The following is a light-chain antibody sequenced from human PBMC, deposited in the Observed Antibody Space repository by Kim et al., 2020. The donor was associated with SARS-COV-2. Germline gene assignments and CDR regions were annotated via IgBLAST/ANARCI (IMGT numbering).Light chain of an antibody. J-gene: IGLJ3*02. CDR1: SSDVGSYNY. CDR3: CSYAGSRDWL. V-gene: IGLV2-8*01. Sequence: QSALTQPPSASGSPGQSVTISCSGTSSDVGSYNYVSWYQQHPGKAPKLMIYEVSKRPSGVPDRFSGSKFGNTASLIVSGLQAEDEADYYCCSYAGSRDWLFGGGTQLTDL. CDR2: EVS.